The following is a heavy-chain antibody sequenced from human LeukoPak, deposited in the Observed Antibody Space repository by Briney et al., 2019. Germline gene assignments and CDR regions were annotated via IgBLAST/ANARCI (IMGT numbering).Heavy chain of an antibody. V-gene: IGHV1-8*01. CDR1: GYTFTSYD. D-gene: IGHD4-17*01. CDR3: ARDSLSEDYGDYGMDV. CDR2: MNPNSGNT. J-gene: IGHJ6*02. Sequence: AASVKVSCKASGYTFTSYDINWVRQATGQGLEWMGWMNPNSGNTGYAQKFQGRVTMTRNTSISTAYMELSSLRSEDTAVYYRARDSLSEDYGDYGMDVWGQGTTVTVSS.